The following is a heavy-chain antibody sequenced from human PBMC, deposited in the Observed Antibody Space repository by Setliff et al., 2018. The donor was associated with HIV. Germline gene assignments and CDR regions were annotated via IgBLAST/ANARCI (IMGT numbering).Heavy chain of an antibody. CDR2: ISGSGGST. V-gene: IGHV3-23*01. Sequence: GGSLRLSCAASGFTFSSYAMSWVRQLPGKGLEWVSGISGSGGSTYYADSVKGRFTMSRDNSRSTLYLQMNSLRAEDTAIYFCAKGGGSGSYWIFNSYVMDVWGQGTTVTVSS. D-gene: IGHD3-10*01. CDR3: AKGGGSGSYWIFNSYVMDV. CDR1: GFTFSSYA. J-gene: IGHJ6*02.